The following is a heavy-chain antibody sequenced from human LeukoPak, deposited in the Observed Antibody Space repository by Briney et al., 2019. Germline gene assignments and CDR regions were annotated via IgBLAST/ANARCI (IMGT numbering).Heavy chain of an antibody. V-gene: IGHV3-48*01. J-gene: IGHJ1*01. CDR3: GSIGSGWFSVQH. CDR2: ITSTSSTI. D-gene: IGHD6-19*01. CDR1: GFTFSSYS. Sequence: GGSLRLSCAAAGFTFSSYSMNWVRQAPGKGLEWISYITSTSSTIYYADSVKGRFTISRDNAKNLLYLQLNSLRAEDTAVHYCGSIGSGWFSVQHWGQGTLVTVSS.